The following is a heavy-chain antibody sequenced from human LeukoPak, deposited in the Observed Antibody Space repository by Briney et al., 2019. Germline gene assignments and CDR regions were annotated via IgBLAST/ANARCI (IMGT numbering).Heavy chain of an antibody. CDR1: GGSFSDYY. J-gene: IGHJ3*02. CDR2: INHSGSP. Sequence: SETLSLTCAVYGGSFSDYYWTWIRQPPGKGLEWIGEINHSGSPNNNPSLKSRVTISVDKSKNQFSLKLSSVTAADTAVYYCARDDSSGYGAFDIWGQGTMVTVSS. V-gene: IGHV4-34*01. D-gene: IGHD3-22*01. CDR3: ARDDSSGYGAFDI.